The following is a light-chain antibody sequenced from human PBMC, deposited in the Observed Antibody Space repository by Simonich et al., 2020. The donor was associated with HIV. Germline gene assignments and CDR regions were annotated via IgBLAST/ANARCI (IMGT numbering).Light chain of an antibody. V-gene: IGKV3-15*01. CDR1: QRVSSN. CDR3: QQYNGYSLT. J-gene: IGKJ4*01. Sequence: EIVMTQSPATLSVSPGERATPTCRASQRVSSNLAWYQQKPGQAPRRLIYGASTRATGIPARFSGSGSGTEFTLTISSMQSEDFATYYCQQYNGYSLTFGGGTKVEIK. CDR2: GAS.